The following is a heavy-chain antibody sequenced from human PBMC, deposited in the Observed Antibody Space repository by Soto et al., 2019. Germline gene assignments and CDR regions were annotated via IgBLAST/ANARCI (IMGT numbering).Heavy chain of an antibody. CDR3: AKVSGSYYYSMDV. D-gene: IGHD1-26*01. Sequence: SETLSLTCSVSGGSIRSDHWSWIRQPPGKGLEWIGYIDYSGGPKYSSSLKSRVTISVDKSKNQFSLKLSSVTAADTAVYYCAKVSGSYYYSMDVWGQGTTVTVSS. CDR2: IDYSGGP. V-gene: IGHV4-59*12. CDR1: GGSIRSDH. J-gene: IGHJ6*02.